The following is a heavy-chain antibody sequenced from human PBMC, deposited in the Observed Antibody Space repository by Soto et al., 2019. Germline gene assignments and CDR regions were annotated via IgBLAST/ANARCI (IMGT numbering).Heavy chain of an antibody. V-gene: IGHV1-69*01. CDR2: IIPIPGTA. D-gene: IGHD2-2*01. J-gene: IGHJ6*02. CDR1: GGTFSSYA. CDR3: ARSQGSSTSLEIYYYYYYGMDV. Sequence: QVQLVQSGAEVKKPGSSVKVSCKASGGTFSSYAISWVRQAPGQGLEWMGGIIPIPGTANYAQKFQGRVTITADESTSTAYMELSILRSEDTAVYYCARSQGSSTSLEIYYYYYYGMDVWGQGTTVTVSS.